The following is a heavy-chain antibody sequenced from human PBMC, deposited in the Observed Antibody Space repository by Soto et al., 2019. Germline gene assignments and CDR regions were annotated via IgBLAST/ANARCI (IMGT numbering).Heavy chain of an antibody. J-gene: IGHJ4*02. CDR1: GFTFSDYS. D-gene: IGHD2-2*01. CDR3: ATRYCSSTNCYAFDS. Sequence: GGSLRLSCAASGFTFSDYSMNWVRQAPGKGLEWVSSISSVGTYTYYADSVEGRFTISRDNAKNSLYLQMNSLRAEDTAVYYCATRYCSSTNCYAFDSWGQGTLVTVSS. V-gene: IGHV3-21*01. CDR2: ISSVGTYT.